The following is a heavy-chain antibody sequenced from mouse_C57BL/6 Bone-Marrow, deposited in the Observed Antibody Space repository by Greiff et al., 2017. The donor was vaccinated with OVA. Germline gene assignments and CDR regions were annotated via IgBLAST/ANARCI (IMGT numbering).Heavy chain of an antibody. V-gene: IGHV1-42*01. CDR1: GNSFTGYY. J-gene: IGHJ1*03. Sequence: VQLQQSGPELVKPGASVKISCKASGNSFTGYYMNWVKQSPEKSLEWIGEINPSTGGTTYNQKFKAKATLTVDKSSSTAYMQLKSLTSEDSAVYYCARSFYGTLWYFDVWGTGTTVTVSS. D-gene: IGHD2-1*01. CDR2: INPSTGGT. CDR3: ARSFYGTLWYFDV.